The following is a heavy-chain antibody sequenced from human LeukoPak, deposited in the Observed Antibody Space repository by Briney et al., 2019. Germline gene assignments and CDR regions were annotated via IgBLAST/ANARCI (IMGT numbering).Heavy chain of an antibody. D-gene: IGHD2-15*01. Sequence: SEALSLTCAVYGGSFSGYYWSWIRQPPGKGLEWIGEINHSGSTNYNPSLKSRVTISVDTSKNQFSLKLSSVTAADTAVYYCARGLGYCSGGSCYYFDYWGQGTLVTVSS. V-gene: IGHV4-34*01. CDR3: ARGLGYCSGGSCYYFDY. J-gene: IGHJ4*02. CDR1: GGSFSGYY. CDR2: INHSGST.